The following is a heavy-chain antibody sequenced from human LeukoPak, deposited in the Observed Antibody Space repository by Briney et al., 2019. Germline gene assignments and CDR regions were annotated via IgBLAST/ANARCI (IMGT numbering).Heavy chain of an antibody. CDR2: TYYSGST. CDR1: GGSISSGDYY. J-gene: IGHJ5*02. D-gene: IGHD3-22*01. V-gene: IGHV4-30-4*01. Sequence: PSETLSLTCTVSGGSISSGDYYWSWIRQPPGKGLEWIGYTYYSGSTYYNPSLKSRATISVDTSRNQFSLKLTSVTAADTAVYYCARPYYYDSRIDPWGQGTLVTVSS. CDR3: ARPYYYDSRIDP.